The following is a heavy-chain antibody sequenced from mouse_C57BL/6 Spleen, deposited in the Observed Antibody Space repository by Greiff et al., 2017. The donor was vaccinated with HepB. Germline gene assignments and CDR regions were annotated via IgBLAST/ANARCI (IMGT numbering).Heavy chain of an antibody. D-gene: IGHD5-1*01. CDR3: ARYVVPSSFDY. Sequence: QVQLQQPGAELVMPGASVKLSCKASGYTFTSYWMHWVKQRPGQGLEWIGEIDPSDSYTNYNQKFKGKSTLTVDKSSSTAYMQLSSLTSEDSAVYYCARYVVPSSFDYWGQGTTLTVSS. V-gene: IGHV1-69*01. CDR2: IDPSDSYT. CDR1: GYTFTSYW. J-gene: IGHJ2*01.